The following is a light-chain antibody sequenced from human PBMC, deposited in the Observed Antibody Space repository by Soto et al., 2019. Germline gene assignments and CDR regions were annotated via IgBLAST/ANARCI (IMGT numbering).Light chain of an antibody. V-gene: IGLV2-14*01. J-gene: IGLJ1*01. CDR2: EVS. CDR1: SSDVGGYNY. CDR3: SSYTSSSTYV. Sequence: QSVLTHPASVSGSPGQSITISCTGTSSDVGGYNYVSWYQQHSGKAPKLMIYEVSYRPSGVSNRFSGSKSGNTASLTISGLQAEDEADYYCSSYTSSSTYVFGTGTKVTVL.